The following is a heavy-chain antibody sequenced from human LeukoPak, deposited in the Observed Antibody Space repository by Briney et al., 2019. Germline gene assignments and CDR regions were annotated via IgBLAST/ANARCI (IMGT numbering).Heavy chain of an antibody. J-gene: IGHJ5*02. CDR3: ARDSSGLNWFDP. CDR2: IYYSGST. D-gene: IGHD6-19*01. Sequence: SETLSLTCTVSGGSISSSYWSWIRQPPGKGLEWIGYIYYSGSTNYNPSLKSRVTISVDTSKNQFSLKLSSVTVADTAVYYCARDSSGLNWFDPWGQGTLVTVSS. V-gene: IGHV4-59*01. CDR1: GGSISSSY.